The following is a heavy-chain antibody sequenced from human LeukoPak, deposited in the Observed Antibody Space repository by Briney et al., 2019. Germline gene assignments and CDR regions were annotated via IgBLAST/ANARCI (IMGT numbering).Heavy chain of an antibody. CDR2: IYISGST. CDR1: GGSISSGSYY. D-gene: IGHD3-22*01. V-gene: IGHV4-61*02. Sequence: SETLSLTCSVSGGSISSGSYYWSWIRQPAGKGLEWIGRIYISGSTNYNPSLKSRVTISVDTSKNQFSLKLSSVTAADTAVYYCARASYSYDINGWVPFDYWGQGTLVTVSS. CDR3: ARASYSYDINGWVPFDY. J-gene: IGHJ4*02.